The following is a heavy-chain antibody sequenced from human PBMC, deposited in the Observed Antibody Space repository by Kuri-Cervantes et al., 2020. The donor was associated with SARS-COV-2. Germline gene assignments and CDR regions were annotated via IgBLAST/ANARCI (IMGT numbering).Heavy chain of an antibody. J-gene: IGHJ4*02. CDR3: TTLIDY. CDR2: VRGKANNYAT. Sequence: GESLKISCEVPGFLFSASAIHWVRQASGKGLEWVGCVRGKANNYATAYAASVKGRFTISRDDSKNMAYLQMNSLKTEDTAVYYCTTLIDYWGQGALVTVSS. V-gene: IGHV3-73*01. CDR1: GFLFSASA.